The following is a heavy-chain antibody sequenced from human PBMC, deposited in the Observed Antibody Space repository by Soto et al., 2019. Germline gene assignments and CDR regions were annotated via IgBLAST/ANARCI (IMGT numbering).Heavy chain of an antibody. Sequence: PSETLSLTCTVSGGSISSSSYYWGWIRQPPGKGLEWIGSIYYSGSTYYNPSLKSRVTISVDTSKNQFSLKLSSVTAADTAVYYCARQLGMDVWGQGTTVTVSS. CDR3: ARQLGMDV. CDR2: IYYSGST. J-gene: IGHJ6*02. CDR1: GGSISSSSYY. V-gene: IGHV4-39*01.